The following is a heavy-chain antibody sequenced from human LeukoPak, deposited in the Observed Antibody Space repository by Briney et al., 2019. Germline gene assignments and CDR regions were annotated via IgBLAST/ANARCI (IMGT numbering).Heavy chain of an antibody. D-gene: IGHD3-22*01. Sequence: ASVKVSCKASGYTFTGYYMHWVRQAPGQGLEWMGRTNPNSGGTNYAQKFQGRVTMTRDTSISTAYMELSRLRSDDTAVYYCARETYYYDSSGYIHDAFDIWGQGTMVTVSS. CDR3: ARETYYYDSSGYIHDAFDI. CDR2: TNPNSGGT. V-gene: IGHV1-2*06. J-gene: IGHJ3*02. CDR1: GYTFTGYY.